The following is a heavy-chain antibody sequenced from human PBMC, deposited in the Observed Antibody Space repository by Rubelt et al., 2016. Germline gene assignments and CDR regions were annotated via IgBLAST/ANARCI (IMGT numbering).Heavy chain of an antibody. V-gene: IGHV3-7*01. D-gene: IGHD3-16*01. J-gene: IGHJ4*02. CDR3: MSGAGY. CDR2: IKPDGSDR. Sequence: EVQLVESGGGLVQPGGSLRLSCAASGLTFSNYWMNWVRQAPGKGLEWVANIKPDGSDRYFVDSVQGRLTIPRDKAKNSVYLQMDSLRADYTAIYFCMSGAGYWGQGTLVTVSS. CDR1: GLTFSNYW.